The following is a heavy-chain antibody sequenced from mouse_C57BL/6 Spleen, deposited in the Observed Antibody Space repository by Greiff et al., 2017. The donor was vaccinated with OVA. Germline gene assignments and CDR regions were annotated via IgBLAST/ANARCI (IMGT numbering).Heavy chain of an antibody. CDR2: ISDGGSYT. J-gene: IGHJ4*01. Sequence: VQLKQSGGGLVKPGGSLKLSCAASGFTFSSYAMSWVRQTPEKRLEWVATISDGGSYTYYPDNVKGRFTISRDNAKNNLYLQMSHLKSEDTAMYYCAREDSTGAMDYWGQGTSVTVSS. CDR3: AREDSTGAMDY. V-gene: IGHV5-4*01. CDR1: GFTFSSYA.